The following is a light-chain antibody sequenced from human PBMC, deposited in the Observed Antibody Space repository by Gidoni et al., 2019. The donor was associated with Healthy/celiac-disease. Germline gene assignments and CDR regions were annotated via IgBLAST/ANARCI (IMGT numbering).Light chain of an antibody. CDR2: GNN. CDR1: SSNIGAGYD. V-gene: IGLV1-40*01. CDR3: QSYDSSLSGSWV. J-gene: IGLJ3*02. Sequence: QSVLTQPPSVSGVPGQRVTISCTGSSSNIGAGYDVHWYQQLPGTAPKLLIYGNNNRPSGVPDRFSGSKSGTSASLAITGLQAEDEADYYCQSYDSSLSGSWVFGGGTKLTVL.